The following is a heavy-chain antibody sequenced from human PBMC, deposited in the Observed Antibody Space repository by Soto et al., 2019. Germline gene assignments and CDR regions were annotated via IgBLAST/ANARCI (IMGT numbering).Heavy chain of an antibody. J-gene: IGHJ5*02. V-gene: IGHV1-18*01. CDR1: GYTFTNYG. D-gene: IGHD3-10*01. CDR2: INVYNGKT. CDR3: ARGVGSGSYYNQYNWFDP. Sequence: QVQLVQSGGEVKKPGASVKVSCKASGYTFTNYGISWVRQAPGQGLEWMGWINVYNGKTKYAQKVQGRVTMTTNTATSTVYMELWSLRSDDTAVYYCARGVGSGSYYNQYNWFDPWGQGTLVTVSS.